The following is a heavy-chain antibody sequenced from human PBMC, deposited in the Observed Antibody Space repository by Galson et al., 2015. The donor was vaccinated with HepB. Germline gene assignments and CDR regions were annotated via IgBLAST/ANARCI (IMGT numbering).Heavy chain of an antibody. CDR3: AKVFPEKTDGWYRQALYYFDS. Sequence: SLRLSCAASGFTFSYYAMSWVRQAPGKGLEWVSAITPSGGNTFSADSMKGRFTISRDNSRNTLFLHMNSLRADDTAIYFCAKVFPEKTDGWYRQALYYFDSWGQGTRVTVSS. V-gene: IGHV3-23*01. D-gene: IGHD6-19*01. CDR1: GFTFSYYA. J-gene: IGHJ4*02. CDR2: ITPSGGNT.